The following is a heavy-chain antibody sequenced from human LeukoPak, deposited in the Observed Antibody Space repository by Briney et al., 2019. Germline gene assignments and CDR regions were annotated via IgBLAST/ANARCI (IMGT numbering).Heavy chain of an antibody. CDR1: GFTFSTYA. Sequence: PGGSLRLSCAASGFTFSTYAINWVRQAPGKGLEWVSAISGTGGSTYYADSVKARFTISRDSSKNTVYLQMNTLRAGDTAVYYCAKGGGYLFYFDYWGQGALVTVSS. V-gene: IGHV3-23*01. CDR2: ISGTGGST. D-gene: IGHD5-12*01. J-gene: IGHJ4*02. CDR3: AKGGGYLFYFDY.